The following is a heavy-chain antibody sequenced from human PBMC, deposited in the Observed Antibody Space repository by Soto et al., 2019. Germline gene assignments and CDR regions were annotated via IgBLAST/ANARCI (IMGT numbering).Heavy chain of an antibody. V-gene: IGHV4-34*01. D-gene: IGHD4-17*01. CDR3: ARAHYGDYGYGMDV. CDR1: GGSFSGYY. Sequence: SETLSLTCAVYGGSFSGYYWSWIRQPPGKGLEWIGEINHSGSTNYNPSLKSRVTISVDRSKNQFSLKLSSVTAADTAVYYCARAHYGDYGYGMDVWGQGTTVTVSS. CDR2: INHSGST. J-gene: IGHJ6*02.